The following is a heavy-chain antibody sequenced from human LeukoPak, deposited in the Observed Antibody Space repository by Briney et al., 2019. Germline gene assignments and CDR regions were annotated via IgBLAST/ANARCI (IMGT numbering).Heavy chain of an antibody. Sequence: PSETLSLTCTVSGGSISSSSYYWSWIRQPPGKGLEWIGYIYYSGSTNYNPSLKSRVTISVDTSKNQFSLKLSSVTAADTAVYYCARDDRRSHYFDYWGQGTLVTVSS. D-gene: IGHD3-22*01. CDR3: ARDDRRSHYFDY. V-gene: IGHV4-61*01. CDR2: IYYSGST. J-gene: IGHJ4*02. CDR1: GGSISSSSYY.